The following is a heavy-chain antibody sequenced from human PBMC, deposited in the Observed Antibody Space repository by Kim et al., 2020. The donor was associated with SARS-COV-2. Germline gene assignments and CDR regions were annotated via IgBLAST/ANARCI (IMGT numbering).Heavy chain of an antibody. D-gene: IGHD3-9*01. Sequence: GGSLRLSCAASGFTFSSYDMHWVRQATGKGLEWVSAIGTAGDTYYPGSVKGRFTISRENAKNSLYLQMNSLRAGDTAVYYCARTLAYYDILTGYSRDYGMDVWGQGTTVTVSS. J-gene: IGHJ6*02. V-gene: IGHV3-13*01. CDR3: ARTLAYYDILTGYSRDYGMDV. CDR1: GFTFSSYD. CDR2: IGTAGDT.